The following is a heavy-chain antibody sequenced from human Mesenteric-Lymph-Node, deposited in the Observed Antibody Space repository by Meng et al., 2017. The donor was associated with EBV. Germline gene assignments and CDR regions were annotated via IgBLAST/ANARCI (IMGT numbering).Heavy chain of an antibody. CDR2: ITPYNGNT. J-gene: IGHJ5*02. CDR1: GYTFTNYG. V-gene: IGHV1-18*01. Sequence: VQLVQSGPEVKEPGAAVKVSCKASGYTFTNYGISWVRQVPGQGLEWVGWITPYNGNTYYGQNVQGRVTMTTDTSTSTAYMELRSLRFDDTAVYYCATDNWFDPWGQGTLVTVSS. CDR3: ATDNWFDP.